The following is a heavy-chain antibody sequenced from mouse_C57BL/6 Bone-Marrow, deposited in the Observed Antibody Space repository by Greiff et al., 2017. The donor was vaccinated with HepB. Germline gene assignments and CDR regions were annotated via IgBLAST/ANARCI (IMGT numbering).Heavy chain of an antibody. D-gene: IGHD1-1*01. CDR2: ISSGSSTI. CDR1: GFTFSDYG. V-gene: IGHV5-17*01. CDR3: ARGSIYAMDY. Sequence: DVMLVESGGGLVKPGGSLKLSCEASGFTFSDYGMHWVRQAPEKGLEWVAYISSGSSTIYYADTVKGRVTISRDNAKNTLFLQMSSLRSEDTAMYYCARGSIYAMDYWGQGTSVTVSS. J-gene: IGHJ4*01.